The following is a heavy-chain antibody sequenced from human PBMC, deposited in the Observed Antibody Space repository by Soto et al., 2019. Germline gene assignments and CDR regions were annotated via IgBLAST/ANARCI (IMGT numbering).Heavy chain of an antibody. CDR3: ARDPGYSSTYPGGYYFDF. CDR2: IWYDGGTK. J-gene: IGHJ4*02. V-gene: IGHV3-33*01. CDR1: GFTFNTYG. Sequence: QVQLVESGGGLVQPGRSLRLSCAASGFTFNTYGLHWVRQAPGKGLEWVAVIWYDGGTKYYAASMKGRFTISRDNSRNTLFLQMNSLRAGDTAVYYCARDPGYSSTYPGGYYFDFFGQGTLVTVSS. D-gene: IGHD6-13*01.